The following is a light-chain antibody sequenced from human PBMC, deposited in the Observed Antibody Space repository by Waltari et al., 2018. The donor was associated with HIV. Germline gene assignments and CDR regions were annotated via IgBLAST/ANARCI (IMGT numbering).Light chain of an antibody. Sequence: QAVVTQEPSLSVSPGKTITLSCGLSSASVSTSFFPSWYLLTPGQPPRSLLYNTVVRFSGGPDRFSGSIVGNKAALTSTGAQAEDKSVYYCVLYVRSRRVFGGGTRLTVL. CDR3: VLYVRSRRV. J-gene: IGLJ2*01. CDR1: SASVSTSFF. CDR2: NTV. V-gene: IGLV8-61*01.